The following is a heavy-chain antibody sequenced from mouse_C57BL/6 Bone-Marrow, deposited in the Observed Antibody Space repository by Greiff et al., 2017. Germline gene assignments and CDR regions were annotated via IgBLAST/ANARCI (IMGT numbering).Heavy chain of an antibody. J-gene: IGHJ2*01. V-gene: IGHV1-72*01. D-gene: IGHD1-1*01. CDR2: IDPNSCGT. Sequence: VQLQQPGAELVKPGASVKLSCKASGYTFTSYWMHWVKQRPGRGLEWIGRIDPNSCGTKYNEKFQSKAILTVDKPFSTAYMQLRSTTSADTAVDECARAPHYGSSPDYGGQGTTLTVSS. CDR3: ARAPHYGSSPDY. CDR1: GYTFTSYW.